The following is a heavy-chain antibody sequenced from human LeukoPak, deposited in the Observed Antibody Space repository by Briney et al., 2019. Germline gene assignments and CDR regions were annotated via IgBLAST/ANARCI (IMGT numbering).Heavy chain of an antibody. CDR3: ARRTYYDSSTYPFDY. V-gene: IGHV4-39*01. Sequence: SETLSLTCSVSGGSISNSTYYWGWIRQPPGKGLEWIGSIYYSGSTYYNPSLESRATTSVDTSKNQFSLKLISVTAADTAVYYCARRTYYDSSTYPFDYWGQGTLVTVSS. D-gene: IGHD3-22*01. CDR1: GGSISNSTYY. J-gene: IGHJ4*02. CDR2: IYYSGST.